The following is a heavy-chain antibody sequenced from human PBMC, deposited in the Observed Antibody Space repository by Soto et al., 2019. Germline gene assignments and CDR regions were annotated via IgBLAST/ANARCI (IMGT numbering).Heavy chain of an antibody. CDR1: GFTFSSYS. CDR3: ARDKAGAGFDY. V-gene: IGHV3-21*01. J-gene: IGHJ4*02. CDR2: ISSSSSYI. Sequence: EVQLVESGGGLVKPGGSLRLSCAASGFTFSSYSMNWVRQAPGKGLEWVSSISSSSSYIYYADSVKGRFTITRDNAKNSLYLQMSSLRAEDTAVYYCARDKAGAGFDYWGQGTLVTVSS. D-gene: IGHD6-19*01.